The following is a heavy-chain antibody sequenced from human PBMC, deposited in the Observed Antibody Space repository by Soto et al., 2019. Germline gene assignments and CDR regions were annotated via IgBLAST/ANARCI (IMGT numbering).Heavy chain of an antibody. CDR1: GFTFSSYG. J-gene: IGHJ6*03. Sequence: GGSLRLSCAASGFTFSSYGMHWVRQAPGKGLEWVAVISYDGSNKYYADSVKGRFTISRDNSKNTLYLQMNSLRAEDTAVYYCAKEGFDWSLDGYYYYYMDVWGKGTTVTVSS. CDR2: ISYDGSNK. D-gene: IGHD3-9*01. CDR3: AKEGFDWSLDGYYYYYMDV. V-gene: IGHV3-30*18.